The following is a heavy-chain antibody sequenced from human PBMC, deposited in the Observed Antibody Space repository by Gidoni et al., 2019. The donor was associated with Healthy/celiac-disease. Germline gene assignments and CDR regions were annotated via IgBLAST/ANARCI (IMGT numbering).Heavy chain of an antibody. J-gene: IGHJ4*02. CDR2: IKQDGSEK. Sequence: EVQLVESGGGLVQPGGSLKPSCAASGSTLMSSWMSWVRQAPGKGLEWVAKIKQDGSEKYYVDSGKGRFTISRDNAKNSLYLQMNSLRAEDTAVYYCARYTVVVPTASYYFDYWGQGTLVTVSS. CDR3: ARYTVVVPTASYYFDY. V-gene: IGHV3-7*01. CDR1: GSTLMSSW. D-gene: IGHD2-2*01.